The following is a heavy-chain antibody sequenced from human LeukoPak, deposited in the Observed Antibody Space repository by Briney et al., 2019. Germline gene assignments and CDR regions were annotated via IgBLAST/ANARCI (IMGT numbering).Heavy chain of an antibody. V-gene: IGHV3-48*04. CDR2: ISSSSSTI. Sequence: GGSLRLSCAASGFTLSSYSMNWVRQAPGKGLEWVSYISSSSSTIYYADSVKGRFTISRDNAKNSLYLQMNSLRAEDTAVYYCARDGAESGFDYWGQGTLVTVSS. D-gene: IGHD3-3*01. CDR3: ARDGAESGFDY. J-gene: IGHJ4*02. CDR1: GFTLSSYS.